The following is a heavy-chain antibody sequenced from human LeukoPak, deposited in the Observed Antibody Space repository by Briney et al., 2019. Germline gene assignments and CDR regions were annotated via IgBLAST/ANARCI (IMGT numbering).Heavy chain of an antibody. J-gene: IGHJ4*02. CDR2: IWYDGSNK. Sequence: PGGSLRLSCAASGFTFSSYGMHWVRQAPGKGLEWVAVIWYDGSNKYYADSVKGRFTISRDNSKNTLYLQMNSLRAEDTAVYYCAKDLHYYDSSGYSPFDYWGQGTLVTVSS. CDR1: GFTFSSYG. V-gene: IGHV3-33*06. CDR3: AKDLHYYDSSGYSPFDY. D-gene: IGHD3-22*01.